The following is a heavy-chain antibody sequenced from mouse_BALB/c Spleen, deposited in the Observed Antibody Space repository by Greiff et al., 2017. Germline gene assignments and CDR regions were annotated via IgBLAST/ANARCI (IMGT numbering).Heavy chain of an antibody. CDR2: ISTYYGDA. Sequence: VQLQQSGAELVRPGVSVKISCKGSGYTFTDYAMHWVKQSHAKSLEWIGVISTYYGDASYNQKFKGKATMTVDKSSSTAYLQLSSLTSEDTAVYYCNAYGNYHYWGQGTTLTVSS. J-gene: IGHJ2*01. D-gene: IGHD2-1*01. V-gene: IGHV1-67*01. CDR3: NAYGNYHY. CDR1: GYTFTDYA.